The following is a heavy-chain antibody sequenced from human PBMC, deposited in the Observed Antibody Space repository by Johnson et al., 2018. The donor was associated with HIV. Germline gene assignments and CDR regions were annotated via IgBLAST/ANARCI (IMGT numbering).Heavy chain of an antibody. J-gene: IGHJ3*02. V-gene: IGHV3-30*02. CDR3: ARAPGGSPRAAFDI. CDR2: IRYDGSNK. D-gene: IGHD2-15*01. Sequence: QVQLVESGGGVVQPGGSLRLSCAASGFTFSSYGMHWVRQAPGKGLEWVAFIRYDGSNKYYADSVKGRFTISRDNSKNTLYLQMNSLRAEDTALYYCARAPGGSPRAAFDIWGQGTMVTVSS. CDR1: GFTFSSYG.